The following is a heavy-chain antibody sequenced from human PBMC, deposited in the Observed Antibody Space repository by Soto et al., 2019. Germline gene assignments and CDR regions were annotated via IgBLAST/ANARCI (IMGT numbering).Heavy chain of an antibody. Sequence: QVLLVESGGGVVQPRRSLTLSCATSGFTFINYGMHWVRQVPGKGLEWVAVISYDGSDIYYGHSVKGRFTVSRDKFQKTLYLQMNSLRPEDTAVYYCAKGRLRLRDVSLQWGQGTLVTVSS. D-gene: IGHD3-16*01. J-gene: IGHJ4*02. CDR3: AKGRLRLRDVSLQ. CDR1: GFTFINYG. CDR2: ISYDGSDI. V-gene: IGHV3-30*18.